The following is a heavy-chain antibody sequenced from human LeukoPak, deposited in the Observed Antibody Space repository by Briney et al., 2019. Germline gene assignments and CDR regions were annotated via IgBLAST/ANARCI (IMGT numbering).Heavy chain of an antibody. CDR3: ARAGGTVAGKDY. D-gene: IGHD6-19*01. CDR2: INPNSGGT. Sequence: GASVKVSCKASGYTFTGYYMHWVRQAPGQGLEWMGWINPNSGGTNYAQKFQGWVTMTRDTSISTAYMELSRLRSDDTAVYCCARAGGTVAGKDYWGQRTLGTVSS. CDR1: GYTFTGYY. V-gene: IGHV1-2*04. J-gene: IGHJ4*02.